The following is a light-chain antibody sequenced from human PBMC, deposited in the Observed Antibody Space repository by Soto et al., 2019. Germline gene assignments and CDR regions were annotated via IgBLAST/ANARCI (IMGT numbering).Light chain of an antibody. CDR3: QQYGSSPT. J-gene: IGKJ4*01. Sequence: EIVLTQSPGTLSLSPGERATLSCRASQSVSSSYLAWYQQKVGQAPRLIIYGASSRATGIPDRFSGSGSGTDFTLTISRLEPEVFALYYCQQYGSSPTFGGGTKVEIK. CDR1: QSVSSSY. V-gene: IGKV3-20*01. CDR2: GAS.